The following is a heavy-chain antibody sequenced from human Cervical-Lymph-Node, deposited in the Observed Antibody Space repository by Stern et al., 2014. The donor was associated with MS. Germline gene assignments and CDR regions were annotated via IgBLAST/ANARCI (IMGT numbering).Heavy chain of an antibody. CDR3: TRDSSLSWNYGPNVYCYGIDV. D-gene: IGHD1-7*01. J-gene: IGHJ6*02. CDR1: GGTFSSYS. CDR2: IIPFLNIP. Sequence: QVQLVQSGAEVEKPGSSVKVSCKASGGTFSSYSLSWVRQAPGQGLEWVAMIIPFLNIPNYAQKFQGRVTISGDKSNGMGYMELCSLRSEDTAVYYCTRDSSLSWNYGPNVYCYGIDVWGQGTTVTVSS. V-gene: IGHV1-69*09.